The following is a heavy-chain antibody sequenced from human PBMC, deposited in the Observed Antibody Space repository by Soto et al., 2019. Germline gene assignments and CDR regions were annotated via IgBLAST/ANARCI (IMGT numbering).Heavy chain of an antibody. CDR2: IDWDDDN. Sequence: SGPTLVNPTQTLTLTCTFSGFSLTTNGMCVSWIRQPPGKALEWLALIDWDDDNYYSTSLKTRLTISKDISKNQVVLTMTNMDPADTATYYRARMTNPAGGYSYGYPLHYWDQGALVTVSS. J-gene: IGHJ4*02. CDR1: GFSLTTNGMC. D-gene: IGHD5-18*01. CDR3: ARMTNPAGGYSYGYPLHY. V-gene: IGHV2-70*01.